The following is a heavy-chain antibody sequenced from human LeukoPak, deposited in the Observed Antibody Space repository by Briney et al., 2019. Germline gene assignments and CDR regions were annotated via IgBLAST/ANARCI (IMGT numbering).Heavy chain of an antibody. CDR3: ARGSPPYCGGDCYPFDY. J-gene: IGHJ4*02. D-gene: IGHD2-21*02. CDR1: GFTFSSYS. Sequence: GSLRLSCAASGFTFSSYSMNWVRQPPGKGLEWIGEINHSGSTNYNPSLKSRVTISVDTSKNQFSLKLSSVTAADTAVYYCARGSPPYCGGDCYPFDYWGQGTLVTVSS. V-gene: IGHV4-34*01. CDR2: INHSGST.